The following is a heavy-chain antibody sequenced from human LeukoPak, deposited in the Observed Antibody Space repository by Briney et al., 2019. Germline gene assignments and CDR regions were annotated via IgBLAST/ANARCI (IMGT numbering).Heavy chain of an antibody. Sequence: GRSLRLSCAASGFTFSSYAMHWVRQAPGKGLEWVAVISYDGSNKYYADSVKGRFTISRDNSKNTLYLQMNSLRAEDTAVYYCATDGHGSGSYYNVLDYWGQGTLVTVSS. D-gene: IGHD3-10*01. J-gene: IGHJ4*02. CDR3: ATDGHGSGSYYNVLDY. CDR2: ISYDGSNK. V-gene: IGHV3-30-3*01. CDR1: GFTFSSYA.